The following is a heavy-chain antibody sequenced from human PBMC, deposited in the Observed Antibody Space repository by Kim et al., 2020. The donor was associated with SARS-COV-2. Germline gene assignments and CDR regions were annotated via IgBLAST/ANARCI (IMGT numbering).Heavy chain of an antibody. CDR2: IYHSGST. J-gene: IGHJ4*02. Sequence: SETLSLTCAVSGGSISSSNWWWWVRPPPGRVLGFVGEIYHSGSTNYNPSLKSRVTISVDKSKNQFSLKLSSVTAADTAVYYCARDGLYYYDSSGYPNLAFDVWGQGTLVRVSA. D-gene: IGHD3-22*01. CDR1: GGSISSSNW. V-gene: IGHV4-4*02. CDR3: ARDGLYYYDSSGYPNLAFDV.